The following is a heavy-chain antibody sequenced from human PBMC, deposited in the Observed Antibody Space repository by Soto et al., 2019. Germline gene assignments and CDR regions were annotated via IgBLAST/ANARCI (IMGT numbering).Heavy chain of an antibody. CDR2: INAGNGNT. V-gene: IGHV1-3*01. Sequence: ASVKVSCKASGYTFTSYAMHWVRQAPGQRLEWMGWINAGNGNTKYSQKFQGRVTITRDTSASTAYMELSSLRSEDTAVYYCARDRSTMVRGVAFDIWGQGTMVTVSS. CDR3: ARDRSTMVRGVAFDI. D-gene: IGHD3-10*01. CDR1: GYTFTSYA. J-gene: IGHJ3*02.